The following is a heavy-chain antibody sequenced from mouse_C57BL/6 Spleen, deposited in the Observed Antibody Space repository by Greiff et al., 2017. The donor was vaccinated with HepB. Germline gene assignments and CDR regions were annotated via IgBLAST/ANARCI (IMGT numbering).Heavy chain of an antibody. D-gene: IGHD1-1*01. CDR2: IDPANGNP. CDR1: GFNIKNTY. V-gene: IGHV14-3*01. Sequence: VQLQQSVAELVRPGASVKLSCTASGFNIKNTYMHWVKQRPEQGLEWIGRIDPANGNPKYAPKFQGKATITEDTSSNTAYLQLSSLTSEDTAIYYCARGSYYGSSFFDYWGQGTTLTVSS. J-gene: IGHJ2*01. CDR3: ARGSYYGSSFFDY.